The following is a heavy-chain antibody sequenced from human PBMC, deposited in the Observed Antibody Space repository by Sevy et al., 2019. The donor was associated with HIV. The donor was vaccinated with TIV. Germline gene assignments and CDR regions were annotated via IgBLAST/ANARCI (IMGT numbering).Heavy chain of an antibody. CDR2: ISPYNFNA. CDR1: GHTLSEYG. CDR3: AIGLTGYLDV. D-gene: IGHD2-15*01. V-gene: IGHV1-18*01. J-gene: IGHJ6*04. Sequence: ASVKVSCKAVGHTLSEYGITWVQQAPGQGLEWMGWISPYNFNAKYAQNVQGRVIMTIDTSTNIAYMEMRGLRSDDTAVYYCAIGLTGYLDVWGTGTSVTVSS.